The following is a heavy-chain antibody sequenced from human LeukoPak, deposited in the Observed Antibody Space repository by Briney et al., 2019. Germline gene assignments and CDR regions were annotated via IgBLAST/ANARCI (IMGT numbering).Heavy chain of an antibody. Sequence: SETLSLTCTVSGGSISSYYWSWIRQPPGKGLEWIGYIYYSGSTNYNPSLKSRVTISVDTSKNQFSLKLSSVTAADTAVYYCARGLRFLEWFPPGWFDPWGQGTLVTVSS. J-gene: IGHJ5*02. CDR1: GGSISSYY. CDR3: ARGLRFLEWFPPGWFDP. V-gene: IGHV4-59*01. CDR2: IYYSGST. D-gene: IGHD3-3*01.